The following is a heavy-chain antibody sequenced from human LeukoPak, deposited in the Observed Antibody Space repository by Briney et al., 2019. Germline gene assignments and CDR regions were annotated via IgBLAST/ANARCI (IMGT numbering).Heavy chain of an antibody. CDR3: ARDYGSGTYWAYYYYGMDV. J-gene: IGHJ6*02. V-gene: IGHV4-59*01. CDR1: GGSIGSNY. Sequence: PSETLSLTCTVSGGSIGSNYWTWIRQPPGKGLEYTGYIYYTGGTNYNPSLKSRVTISVDTSKNQFSLKLSSVTAADTAVYYCARDYGSGTYWAYYYYGMDVWGQGTTVTVSS. CDR2: IYYTGGT. D-gene: IGHD3-10*01.